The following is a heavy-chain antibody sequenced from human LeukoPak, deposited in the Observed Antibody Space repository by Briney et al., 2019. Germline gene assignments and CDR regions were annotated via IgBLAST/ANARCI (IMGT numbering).Heavy chain of an antibody. CDR1: GGSFSSYA. J-gene: IGHJ4*02. CDR2: IIPIFGTA. D-gene: IGHD3-22*01. V-gene: IGHV1-69*13. CDR3: ARDLDGYDSSGYYSY. Sequence: ASVKVSCLASGGSFSSYAISWMRQAPGQGLEWMGGIIPIFGTANYAQRFQGRVTITADESTSTAYMELSSLRSEDTAVYYCARDLDGYDSSGYYSYWGQGTLVTVSS.